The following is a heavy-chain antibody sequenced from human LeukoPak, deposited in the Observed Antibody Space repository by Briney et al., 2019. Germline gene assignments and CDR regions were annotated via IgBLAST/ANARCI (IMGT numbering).Heavy chain of an antibody. CDR1: GYTFTGYY. D-gene: IGHD3-3*01. J-gene: IGHJ6*02. Sequence: ASVKVSCKASGYTFTGYYMHWVRQAPGQGLEWTGWIKPNSGGTNYAQRFQGRVTMTRDTSISTAYMELSRPRSDDTAVYYCAREVDWSGYYGGDDYYYGMDVWGQGTTVTVSS. CDR3: AREVDWSGYYGGDDYYYGMDV. CDR2: IKPNSGGT. V-gene: IGHV1-2*02.